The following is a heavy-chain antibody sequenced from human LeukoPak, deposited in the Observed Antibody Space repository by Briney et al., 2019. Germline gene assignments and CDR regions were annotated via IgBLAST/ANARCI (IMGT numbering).Heavy chain of an antibody. CDR2: FLYSGTT. Sequence: PSETLSLTCSVSNGAVKNYYWTWIRQPPGQGLEWIGNFLYSGTTTYRASLDSRLIISVDNSKNTVSLRFFSVTAADTAVYYCATLVYSGSRYHFDTWGQGTLVTVSS. CDR3: ATLVYSGSRYHFDT. D-gene: IGHD1-26*01. J-gene: IGHJ4*02. V-gene: IGHV4-59*02. CDR1: NGAVKNYY.